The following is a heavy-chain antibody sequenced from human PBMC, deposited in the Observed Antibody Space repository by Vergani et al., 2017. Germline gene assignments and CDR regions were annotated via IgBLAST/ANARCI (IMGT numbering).Heavy chain of an antibody. CDR3: ARDCTSGGCPDNYGMDV. D-gene: IGHD2-8*01. Sequence: EVQLVESGGGLVQPGGSLRLSCAASGFTFSSYSMNWVRQAPGKGLEWVSYISSSSSTIYYADSVKGRFTISRDNSKNTLYLQMNSLRAEDTAVYYCARDCTSGGCPDNYGMDVWGQ. J-gene: IGHJ6*02. CDR2: ISSSSSTI. CDR1: GFTFSSYS. V-gene: IGHV3-48*01.